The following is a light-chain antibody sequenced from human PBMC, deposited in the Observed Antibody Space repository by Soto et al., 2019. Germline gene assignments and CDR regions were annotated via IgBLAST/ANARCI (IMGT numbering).Light chain of an antibody. J-gene: IGKJ5*01. V-gene: IGKV3-20*01. Sequence: EIVLTQSPGTLSFSPWERATLSCSSSQSVSSSYLAWYQQKPGQAPRLLIYGASSRATGIPDRFSGSGSGTDFTLTINRLEPEDFAVYYCQHFGDSPINFGQGTRLEIK. CDR2: GAS. CDR3: QHFGDSPIN. CDR1: QSVSSSY.